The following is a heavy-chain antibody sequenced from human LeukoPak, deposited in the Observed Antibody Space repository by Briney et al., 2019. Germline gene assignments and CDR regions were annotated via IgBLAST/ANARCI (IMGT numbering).Heavy chain of an antibody. J-gene: IGHJ4*02. V-gene: IGHV1-2*02. D-gene: IGHD4-17*01. CDR2: INPNSGGT. Sequence: ASVKVSCKASGYTFTSYDISWVRQAPGQGLEWMGWINPNSGGTNYAQKFQGRVTMTRDTSISTAYMELSRLRSDDTAVYYCARLVSYGDYGVDYWGQGTLVTVSS. CDR3: ARLVSYGDYGVDY. CDR1: GYTFTSYD.